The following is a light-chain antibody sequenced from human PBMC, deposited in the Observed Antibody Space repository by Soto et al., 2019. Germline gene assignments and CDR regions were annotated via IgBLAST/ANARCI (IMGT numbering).Light chain of an antibody. CDR1: QTITTSY. CDR2: GAS. V-gene: IGKV3-20*01. Sequence: EIVLTQSPGTLSLSPGERATLSCRASQTITTSYLAWYQQKPGQSPRLLMYGASRRATGIPDRFSGSGSGTDFTLTINRLEPEDFGVYYCQVYGSSPPFTFGPGTKVDTK. J-gene: IGKJ3*01. CDR3: QVYGSSPPFT.